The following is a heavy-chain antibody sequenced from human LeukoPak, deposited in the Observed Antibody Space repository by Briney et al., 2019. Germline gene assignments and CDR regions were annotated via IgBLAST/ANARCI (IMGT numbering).Heavy chain of an antibody. D-gene: IGHD2-21*02. V-gene: IGHV1-8*01. CDR3: ARDLAYCGGDCYDDY. Sequence: ASVKVSCKASGYTLTSYDINWGRQATGQGLEWMGWMNPNSGNTGYAQKFQGRVTMTRNTSITTAYMELSSRRSEDTAVYYCARDLAYCGGDCYDDYWGQGTLVTVSS. J-gene: IGHJ4*02. CDR1: GYTLTSYD. CDR2: MNPNSGNT.